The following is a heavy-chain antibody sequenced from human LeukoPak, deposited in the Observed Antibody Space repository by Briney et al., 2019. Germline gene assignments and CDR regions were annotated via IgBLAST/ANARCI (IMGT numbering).Heavy chain of an antibody. CDR3: ARDGRSSIAVAGFDY. Sequence: GGSLRLSCAASGFTFSSYWMSWVRQAPGKGLEWVANIKQDGGEKYYVDSVKGRFTISRDNAKNSLYLQMNSLRAEDTAVYYCARDGRSSIAVAGFDYWGQGTLVTVSS. J-gene: IGHJ4*02. CDR2: IKQDGGEK. V-gene: IGHV3-7*01. D-gene: IGHD6-19*01. CDR1: GFTFSSYW.